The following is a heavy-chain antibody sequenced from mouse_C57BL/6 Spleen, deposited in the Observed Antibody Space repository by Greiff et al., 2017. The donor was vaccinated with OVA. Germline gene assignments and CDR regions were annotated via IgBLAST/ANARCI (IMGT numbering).Heavy chain of an antibody. CDR1: GFTFSSYG. CDR2: ISSGGSDT. D-gene: IGHD1-1*01. Sequence: EVTLVESGGDLVKPGGSLKLSCAASGFTFSSYGMSWVRQTPDKRLEWVATISSGGSDTYYPDSVKGRFTISRDNAKNTLYLQMSSLMSEDTAMYYWARLSYGSSKYYAMDYWGKGTSVTVSS. V-gene: IGHV5-6*01. J-gene: IGHJ4*01. CDR3: ARLSYGSSKYYAMDY.